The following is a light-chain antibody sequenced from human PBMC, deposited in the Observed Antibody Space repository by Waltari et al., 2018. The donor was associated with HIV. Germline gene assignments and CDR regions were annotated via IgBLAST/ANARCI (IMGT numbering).Light chain of an antibody. Sequence: QSVLTQPPSASGTPGQRVTISCSVSHHNIGSNNVHWFQQPPGAAPKLLISLNSQRPSGVPDRFSGSKSGTSASLVISGLRSEDEADYFCSVWDDSLAGWMFGGGTRLTVL. CDR1: HHNIGSNN. V-gene: IGLV1-47*01. J-gene: IGLJ3*02. CDR2: LNS. CDR3: SVWDDSLAGWM.